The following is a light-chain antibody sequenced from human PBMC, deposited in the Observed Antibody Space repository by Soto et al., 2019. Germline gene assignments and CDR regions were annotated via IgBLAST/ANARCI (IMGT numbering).Light chain of an antibody. CDR2: GAS. Sequence: EIVMTQSPATLSVSPGERATLSCRASQSVSSNLAWYQQKPGQAPRLLIYGASTRAHGIPARFSGSGSGTEFTLTISRLPSEDFAVYYCQEYNNWPPGFGGGTKVEIK. V-gene: IGKV3-15*01. J-gene: IGKJ4*01. CDR3: QEYNNWPPG. CDR1: QSVSSN.